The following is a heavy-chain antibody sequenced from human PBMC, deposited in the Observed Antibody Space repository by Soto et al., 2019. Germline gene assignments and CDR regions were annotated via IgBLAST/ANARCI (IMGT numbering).Heavy chain of an antibody. CDR1: GFTFSSYS. J-gene: IGHJ5*02. D-gene: IGHD1-26*01. CDR3: AREGGNLNWFDP. V-gene: IGHV3-48*02. Sequence: EVQLVESGGGLVQPGGSLRLSCAASGFTFSSYSMNWVRQAPGKGLEWVSYISSSSSTIYYADSVKGRFTISRENAKNSLYLQMSSLRDEDTAVYYCAREGGNLNWFDPWGQGTLVTVSS. CDR2: ISSSSSTI.